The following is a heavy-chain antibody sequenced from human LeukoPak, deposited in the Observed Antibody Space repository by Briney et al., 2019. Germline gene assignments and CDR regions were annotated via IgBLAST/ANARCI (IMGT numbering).Heavy chain of an antibody. D-gene: IGHD3-9*01. CDR2: MNPGSGDT. CDR3: ARGLGDYNTDWFPVSGY. CDR1: GYTFTTHD. J-gene: IGHJ4*02. V-gene: IGHV1-8*01. Sequence: ASVTVSCKASGYTFTTHDLTWVRQATGQGREWMGWMNPGSGDTAYAQKFQGRVTMTRDTSMSTAYMELNSLGSEDTAIYYCARGLGDYNTDWFPVSGYWGQGTPVTVSS.